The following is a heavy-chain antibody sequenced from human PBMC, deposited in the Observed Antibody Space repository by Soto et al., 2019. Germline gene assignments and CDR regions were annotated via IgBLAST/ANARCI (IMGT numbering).Heavy chain of an antibody. D-gene: IGHD6-6*01. Sequence: GGSLRLSCAASGFTFSSYSMNWVRQAPGKGLEWVSSISSSSSYIYYADSVKGRFTISRDNAKNSLYLQMNSLRAEDTAVYYCARDLSAAHPDWYAPWSQGTLVTVSS. J-gene: IGHJ5*02. CDR1: GFTFSSYS. CDR2: ISSSSSYI. CDR3: ARDLSAAHPDWYAP. V-gene: IGHV3-21*01.